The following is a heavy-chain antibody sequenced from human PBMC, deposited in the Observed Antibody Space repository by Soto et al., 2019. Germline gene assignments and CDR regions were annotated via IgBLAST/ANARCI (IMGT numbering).Heavy chain of an antibody. J-gene: IGHJ5*01. CDR3: ARLSFCTSTSCYAADTETLNSWFDS. CDR2: MYYSGNT. V-gene: IGHV4-31*03. CDR1: GASISSGGYY. D-gene: IGHD2-2*01. Sequence: SETLSLTCTVSGASISSGGYYWSWIRHHPGKGLEWIGSMYYSGNTYYNPSLRSRLSISADTSKNHFSLKMNSVTAADTAVYYCARLSFCTSTSCYAADTETLNSWFDSWGQGTPVTVS.